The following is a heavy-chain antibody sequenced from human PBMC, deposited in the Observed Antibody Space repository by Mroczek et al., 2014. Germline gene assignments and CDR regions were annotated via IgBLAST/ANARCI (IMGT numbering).Heavy chain of an antibody. Sequence: SGAEVKKPGESLKISCKGSGYSFTSYWIGWVRQMPGKGLEWMGIIYPGDSDTRYSPSFQGQVTISADKSISTAYLQWSSLKASDTAMYYCARQPLSGWSQGVQQYYYGMDVWGQGTTVTVSS. CDR2: IYPGDSDT. CDR3: ARQPLSGWSQGVQQYYYGMDV. V-gene: IGHV5-51*01. CDR1: GYSFTSYW. D-gene: IGHD6-19*01. J-gene: IGHJ6*02.